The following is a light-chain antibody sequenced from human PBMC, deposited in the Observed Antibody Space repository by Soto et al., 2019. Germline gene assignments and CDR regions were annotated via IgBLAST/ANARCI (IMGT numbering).Light chain of an antibody. CDR2: GAS. J-gene: IGKJ1*01. CDR1: QSVSSN. Sequence: EIVITQSPSTLSVSPGERAPFSCRASQSVSSNLAWYQQKPGQAPRLLIYGASIRATGIPARFSGSGSGTEFTLTISSLQSEDFAVYYCQHYNNWPRWTFGQGTKVDIK. CDR3: QHYNNWPRWT. V-gene: IGKV3-15*01.